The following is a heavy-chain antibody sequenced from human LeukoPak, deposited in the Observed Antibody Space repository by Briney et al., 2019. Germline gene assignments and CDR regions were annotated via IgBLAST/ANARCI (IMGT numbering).Heavy chain of an antibody. CDR2: ISYDGSNK. V-gene: IGHV3-30-3*01. Sequence: PGGSLRLSCAASGFTFSSYAMHWVRQAPGKGLEWVAVISYDGSNKYYADSVKGRFTISRDNAKSTLYLQMNSLRAEDTAVYYCARTDWNNVYFDYWGQGTLVTVSS. D-gene: IGHD1/OR15-1a*01. CDR1: GFTFSSYA. J-gene: IGHJ4*02. CDR3: ARTDWNNVYFDY.